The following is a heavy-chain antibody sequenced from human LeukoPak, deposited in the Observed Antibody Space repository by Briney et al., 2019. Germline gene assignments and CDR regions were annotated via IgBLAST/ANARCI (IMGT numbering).Heavy chain of an antibody. CDR2: ISGSGGGT. CDR1: GFTFSTFA. Sequence: PGGSLRLSCAASGFTFSTFAMSWVRQAPGKGLEWVSAISGSGGGTYYADSVKGRLTISRDNSKNTLYLQMRSLRAEDTAVYYCAKAFSAYENWPPNWFDPWGQGTLVTVSS. CDR3: AKAFSAYENWPPNWFDP. J-gene: IGHJ5*02. V-gene: IGHV3-23*01. D-gene: IGHD5-12*01.